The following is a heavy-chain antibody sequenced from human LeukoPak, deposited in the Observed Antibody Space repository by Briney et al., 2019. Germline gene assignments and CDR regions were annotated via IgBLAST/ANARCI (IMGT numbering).Heavy chain of an antibody. CDR3: AALSRDDAFDI. V-gene: IGHV1-2*02. Sequence: ASVKVSCKASGYTFTGYYMHWVRQAPGQGLEWMGWLNPNSGGTNYAQKFQGRVTMTRDTSLSTAYMELSRLTSDDTAVYYCAALSRDDAFDIWGEGTMVTVSS. CDR2: LNPNSGGT. J-gene: IGHJ3*02. CDR1: GYTFTGYY.